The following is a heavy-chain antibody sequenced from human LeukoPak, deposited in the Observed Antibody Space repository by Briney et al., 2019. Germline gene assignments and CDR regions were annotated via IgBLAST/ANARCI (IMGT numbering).Heavy chain of an antibody. CDR3: ARLDSSGYFDC. J-gene: IGHJ4*02. D-gene: IGHD3-22*01. CDR2: IYYSGST. Sequence: KPSETLSLTCTVSGGSISSSNYYWGWIRQPPGKGLGWIGSIYYSGSTYYNPSLKSRVTISVDTSKKQFSLKLSSVTAAGTAVYFCARLDSSGYFDCWGQGTLVTVSS. V-gene: IGHV4-39*01. CDR1: GGSISSSNYY.